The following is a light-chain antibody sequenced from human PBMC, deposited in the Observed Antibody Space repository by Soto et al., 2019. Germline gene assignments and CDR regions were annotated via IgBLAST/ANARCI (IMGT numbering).Light chain of an antibody. CDR3: QQAYSIPWG. V-gene: IGKV3-11*01. CDR1: QSVSNY. J-gene: IGKJ1*01. Sequence: EIVLTQSPATLSLSPGERATLSCRASQSVSNYLAWYQQKPGQAPRLLMYDASNRATDIPARFSGSGSGAEFTLTIRSLQPEDFATYYCQQAYSIPWGFGQGTKVEI. CDR2: DAS.